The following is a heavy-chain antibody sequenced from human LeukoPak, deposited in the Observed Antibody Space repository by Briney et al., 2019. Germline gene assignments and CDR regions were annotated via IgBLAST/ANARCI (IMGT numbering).Heavy chain of an antibody. D-gene: IGHD3-10*01. V-gene: IGHV3-15*01. J-gene: IGHJ4*02. Sequence: GGSLRLSCAASGFTFSNAWMSWVRQAPGKGLEWVGRIKSKTDGGTTDYAAPVKGRFTISRDDSKNTLYLQMNSLKTEDTAVYYCTTGITMVRGVIHLIDYWGQGTLVTVSS. CDR3: TTGITMVRGVIHLIDY. CDR1: GFTFSNAW. CDR2: IKSKTDGGTT.